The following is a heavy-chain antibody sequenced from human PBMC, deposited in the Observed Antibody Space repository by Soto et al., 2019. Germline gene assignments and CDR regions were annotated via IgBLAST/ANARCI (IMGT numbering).Heavy chain of an antibody. J-gene: IGHJ6*02. CDR1: GYTFTSYG. CDR3: ARARTAMAIYYYYYYGMDV. D-gene: IGHD5-18*01. V-gene: IGHV1-18*01. CDR2: ISAYNGNT. Sequence: ASVKVSCKASGYTFTSYGISWVRQAPGQGLEWMGWISAYNGNTNYAQKLQGRVTMTTDTSTSTAYMELRSLRSEDTAVYYCARARTAMAIYYYYYYGMDVWGQGTTVTVSS.